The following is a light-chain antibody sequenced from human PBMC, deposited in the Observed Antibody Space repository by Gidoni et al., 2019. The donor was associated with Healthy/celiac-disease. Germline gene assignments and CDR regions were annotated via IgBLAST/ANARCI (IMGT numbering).Light chain of an antibody. CDR2: NVS. J-gene: IGLJ2*01. Sequence: QSALTQPASVSGPPGQSITIYCTGTSSDVGGYNYVSCYQQHPGKAPKRMIYNVSNRPSGVSNRFSGSKSGNTASLTISGLQAEDEADYYCSSYTSSSTFVVFGGGTKLTVL. V-gene: IGLV2-14*01. CDR1: SSDVGGYNY. CDR3: SSYTSSSTFVV.